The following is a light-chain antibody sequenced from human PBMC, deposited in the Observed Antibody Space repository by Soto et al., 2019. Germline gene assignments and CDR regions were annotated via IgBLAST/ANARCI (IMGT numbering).Light chain of an antibody. J-gene: IGLJ1*01. CDR1: SSDVGGYNY. V-gene: IGLV2-14*01. CDR3: SSYTSSSTEV. CDR2: DVN. Sequence: QSVLTQPASVSGSPGQSITISCTGTSSDVGGYNYVSWYQQHPGKAPKLMIYDVNNRPSGVSNCFSGSKSGNTASLTISGLQAEDGADYYCSSYTSSSTEVFGTGTKVTVL.